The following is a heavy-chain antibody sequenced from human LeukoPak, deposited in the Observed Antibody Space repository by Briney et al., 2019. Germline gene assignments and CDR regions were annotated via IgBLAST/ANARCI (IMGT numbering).Heavy chain of an antibody. CDR1: GYTFTSYG. D-gene: IGHD3-10*01. V-gene: IGHV1-2*02. J-gene: IGHJ6*03. CDR3: ARLFHEDPFTRGYYYYYMDV. Sequence: GASVKVSCKASGYTFTSYGISWVRQAPGQGLEWMGWINPNSGGTNYAQKFQGRVTMTRDTSISTAYMELGRLRSDDTAVYYCARLFHEDPFTRGYYYYYMDVWGKGTTVTVSS. CDR2: INPNSGGT.